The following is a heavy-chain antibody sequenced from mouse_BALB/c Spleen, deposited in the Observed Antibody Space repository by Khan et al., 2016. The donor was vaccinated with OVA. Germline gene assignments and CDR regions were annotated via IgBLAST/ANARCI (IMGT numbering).Heavy chain of an antibody. D-gene: IGHD2-3*01. CDR2: INYSGST. CDR1: GHSITSDYA. CDR3: ARDGSRYNYAMNY. V-gene: IGHV3-2*02. Sequence: VQLKESGPGLVKPSQSLSLTCTVTGHSITSDYAWNWIRQFPGNKLEWMGYINYSGSTNYNPSLQSRISITRDTSKNQFFLQLNSVTTEDTATYYCARDGSRYNYAMNYWGQGTAVTVSS. J-gene: IGHJ4*01.